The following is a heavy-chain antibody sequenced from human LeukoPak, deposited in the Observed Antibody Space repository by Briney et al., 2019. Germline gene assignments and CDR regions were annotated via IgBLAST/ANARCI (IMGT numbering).Heavy chain of an antibody. CDR2: INHSGST. CDR3: ARGRPHYCSSTSCYGVYFDY. CDR1: GGSFSGYY. Sequence: SETLSLTCAVYGGSFSGYYWSWIRQPPGKGLEWIGEINHSGSTNYNPSLKSRVTISVDTSKNQFSLKLSSVTAADTAVYYCARGRPHYCSSTSCYGVYFDYWGQGTLVTVSS. J-gene: IGHJ4*02. D-gene: IGHD2-2*01. V-gene: IGHV4-34*01.